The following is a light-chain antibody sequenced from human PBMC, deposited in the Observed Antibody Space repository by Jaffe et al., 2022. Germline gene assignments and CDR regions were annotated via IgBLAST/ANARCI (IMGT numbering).Light chain of an antibody. CDR1: QYINTY. CDR2: YAS. J-gene: IGKJ5*01. Sequence: EVVLTQSPATLSLSPGERATLSCRASQYINTYLAWYQQKPGQAPRLLIYYASNRATDIPARFSGSGSGTDFTLTINDLEPEDFAIYYCQQRGDWPLTFGQGTRLEIK. V-gene: IGKV3-11*01. CDR3: QQRGDWPLT.